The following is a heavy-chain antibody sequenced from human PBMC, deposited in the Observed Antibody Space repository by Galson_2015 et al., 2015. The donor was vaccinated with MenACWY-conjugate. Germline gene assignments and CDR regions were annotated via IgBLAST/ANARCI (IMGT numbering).Heavy chain of an antibody. CDR2: ISVYNGNR. CDR1: GYTFTSYT. Sequence: SVKVSCKASGYTFTSYTITWVRQVPGQGLEWMGWISVYNGNRKYAQKFQGRVTMTTDTSTSTAYMELRSLRSDDTAVYYCARVVDYYGSGNYGACFEHWGQGTLVTVSS. V-gene: IGHV1-18*01. D-gene: IGHD3-10*01. CDR3: ARVVDYYGSGNYGACFEH. J-gene: IGHJ4*02.